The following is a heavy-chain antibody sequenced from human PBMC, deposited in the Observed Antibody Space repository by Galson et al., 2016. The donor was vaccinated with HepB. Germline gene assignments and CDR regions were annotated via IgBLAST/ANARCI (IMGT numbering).Heavy chain of an antibody. CDR1: GFSLNTSAVG. Sequence: PALVKPTQTLTLTCTVSGFSLNTSAVGVGWIRQSPGKALEWLALIYWDDFKSYSPSLKSRLTIAQDASKNQAVLIMTIMDPVDTATYYCARRRRDDYGVYSDYWGQGTLVTVSS. CDR2: IYWDDFK. V-gene: IGHV2-5*02. CDR3: ARRRRDDYGVYSDY. D-gene: IGHD4-17*01. J-gene: IGHJ4*02.